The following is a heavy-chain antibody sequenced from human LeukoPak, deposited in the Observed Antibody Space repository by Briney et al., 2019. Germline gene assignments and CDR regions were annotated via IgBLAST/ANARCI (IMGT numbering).Heavy chain of an antibody. CDR2: IYSGGST. Sequence: GGSLRLSCAASGFTVSSNYMSWVRQAPGKGLEWVSVIYSGGSTYYADSVKGRFTISRDNSKNTLYLQMNSLRAEDTAVYNCARARSSKWELLLWGQGTLVTVSS. CDR1: GFTVSSNY. J-gene: IGHJ4*02. D-gene: IGHD1-26*01. V-gene: IGHV3-66*02. CDR3: ARARSSKWELLL.